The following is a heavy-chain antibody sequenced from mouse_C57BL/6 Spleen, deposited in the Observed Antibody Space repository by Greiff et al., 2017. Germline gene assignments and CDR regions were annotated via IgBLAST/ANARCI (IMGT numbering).Heavy chain of an antibody. CDR1: GYTFTDYY. D-gene: IGHD4-1*01. Sequence: EVQLQQSGPVLVKPGASVKMSCKASGYTFTDYYMNWVKQSHGKSLEWIGVINPYNGGTSYNQKFKGKATLTVDKSSSTVYMELNSLTSEGSAVYYCARSEDWNYAMDYWGQRNSVPVSS. CDR3: ARSEDWNYAMDY. J-gene: IGHJ4*01. V-gene: IGHV1-19*01. CDR2: INPYNGGT.